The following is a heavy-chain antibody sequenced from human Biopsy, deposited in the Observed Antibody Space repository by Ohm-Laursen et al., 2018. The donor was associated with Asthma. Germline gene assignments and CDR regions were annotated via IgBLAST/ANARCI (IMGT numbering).Heavy chain of an antibody. CDR1: GYTFNSAG. CDR2: ISVYNGNT. CDR3: ARAVDYSHYYGIDV. V-gene: IGHV1-18*01. J-gene: IGHJ6*02. D-gene: IGHD3-10*01. Sequence: SVKVSCKTSGYTFNSAGITWVRQAPGQGLEWMGWISVYNGNTKVAQKLQDRVTMITDTSTSTAYMELRSLRSGDTAVYFGARAVDYSHYYGIDVWGQGTTVTVS.